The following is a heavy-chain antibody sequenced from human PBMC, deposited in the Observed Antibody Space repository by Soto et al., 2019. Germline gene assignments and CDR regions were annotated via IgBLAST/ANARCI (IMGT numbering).Heavy chain of an antibody. CDR3: AAYDCTGGTCYYNWFDP. CDR1: GYTFTSYG. V-gene: IGHV1-18*01. D-gene: IGHD2-15*01. J-gene: IGHJ5*02. Sequence: ASVKVSCKASGYTFTSYGISWVRQAPGQGLEWMGWISAYNGNTNYAQKLQGRVTMTTDTSTSTAYMELRSLRSDDTAVYYCAAYDCTGGTCYYNWFDPWGQGTLVTVSS. CDR2: ISAYNGNT.